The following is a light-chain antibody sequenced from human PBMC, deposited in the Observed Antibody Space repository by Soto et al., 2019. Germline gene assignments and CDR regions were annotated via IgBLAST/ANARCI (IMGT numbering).Light chain of an antibody. CDR2: GAS. Sequence: ESVLTQAPGTLSLSPGERDTLSCRASQSVSSSYLAWYQQKPGQAPRLLIYGASSRATGIPDRFSGSGSGTDFTLTISRLEPEDFAVYYCQQYGSSPPQTFGQGTKVDIK. CDR3: QQYGSSPPQT. CDR1: QSVSSSY. V-gene: IGKV3-20*01. J-gene: IGKJ1*01.